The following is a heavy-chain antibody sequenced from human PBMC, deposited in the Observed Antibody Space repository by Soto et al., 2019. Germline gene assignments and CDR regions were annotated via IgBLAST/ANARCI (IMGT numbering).Heavy chain of an antibody. CDR3: TRDASRDSSARGWFDP. Sequence: GGSLRLSCAASGFTFRSFTMNWVRQAPGKGLEWVSTISSNSAYIYYTDALRGRFTIPRDNAKNSLHLQMNSLRAEDTAVYYCTRDASRDSSARGWFDPWGPGTLVTVSS. J-gene: IGHJ5*02. CDR2: ISSNSAYI. D-gene: IGHD6-13*01. CDR1: GFTFRSFT. V-gene: IGHV3-21*01.